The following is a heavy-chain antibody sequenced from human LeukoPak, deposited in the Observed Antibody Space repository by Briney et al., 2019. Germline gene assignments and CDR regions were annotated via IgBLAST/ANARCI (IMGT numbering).Heavy chain of an antibody. J-gene: IGHJ5*02. Sequence: SETLSLTCAVYGGSFSGYYWSWIRQPPGKGLEWIGEINHSGSTNYNPSLKSRVTISVDTSKNQFSLKLSSVTAADTAVYYCARGKAVLTGYYLSWFDPWGQGTLVTVSS. CDR1: GGSFSGYY. D-gene: IGHD3-9*01. CDR3: ARGKAVLTGYYLSWFDP. CDR2: INHSGST. V-gene: IGHV4-34*01.